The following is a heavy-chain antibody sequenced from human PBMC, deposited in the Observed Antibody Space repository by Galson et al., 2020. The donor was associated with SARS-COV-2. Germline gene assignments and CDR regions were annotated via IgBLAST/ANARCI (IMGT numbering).Heavy chain of an antibody. D-gene: IGHD5-18*01. J-gene: IGHJ4*02. CDR1: GFTFTYFG. V-gene: IGHV3-30*18. Sequence: GGSLRLSCAASGFTFTYFGIQWIRQAPGKGLEWVALISYDGNIRYYADSVKGRFSVSRDDSKTMVTLQMNSLRGEDTAIYYCAKKRRPQPSLSDKALDDWGQGTLVNVS. CDR2: ISYDGNIR. CDR3: AKKRRPQPSLSDKALDD.